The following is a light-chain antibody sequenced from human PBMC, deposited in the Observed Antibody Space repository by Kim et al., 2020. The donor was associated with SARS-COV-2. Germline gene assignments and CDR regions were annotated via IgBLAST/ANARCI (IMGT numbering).Light chain of an antibody. V-gene: IGKV3-20*01. J-gene: IGKJ2*01. Sequence: EIVLTQSPGTLSLSPGERATLSCRASQSVTNNYLAWYQQKPGQAPRLLIYDVSTRATGIPDRFSGSGSGTDFTLTIGGLEPEDFAVYYCQQYGSPPDTFGQGTKLE. CDR1: QSVTNNY. CDR3: QQYGSPPDT. CDR2: DVS.